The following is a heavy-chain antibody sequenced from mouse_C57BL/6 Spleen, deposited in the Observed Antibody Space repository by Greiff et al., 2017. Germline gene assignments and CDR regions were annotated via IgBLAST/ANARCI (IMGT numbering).Heavy chain of an antibody. D-gene: IGHD3-2*02. J-gene: IGHJ2*01. Sequence: QVQLQQSGAELVRPGTSVKVSCKASGYAFTNYLIEWVKQRPGQGLEWIGVINPGSGGTNYNEKFQGKATLTADKSSSTAYMQLSSLTSEDSAVYFCARSSSGYFDYWGQGTTLTVSS. CDR1: GYAFTNYL. CDR2: INPGSGGT. CDR3: ARSSSGYFDY. V-gene: IGHV1-54*01.